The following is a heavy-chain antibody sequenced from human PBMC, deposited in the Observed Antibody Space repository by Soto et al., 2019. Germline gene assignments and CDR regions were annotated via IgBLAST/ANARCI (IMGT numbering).Heavy chain of an antibody. CDR2: ISGSGGST. D-gene: IGHD2-15*01. V-gene: IGHV3-23*01. Sequence: GGSLRLSCAASGFTFSSYAMSWVRQAPGKGLEWVSAISGSGGSTYYADSVKGRFTISRDNSKNTLYLQMNSLRAEDTAVYYCAKDIVVVVAATSHDYWGQGTLVPVSS. CDR3: AKDIVVVVAATSHDY. CDR1: GFTFSSYA. J-gene: IGHJ4*02.